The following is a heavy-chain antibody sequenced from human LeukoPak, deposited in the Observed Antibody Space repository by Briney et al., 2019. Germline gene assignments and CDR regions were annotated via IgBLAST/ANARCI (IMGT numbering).Heavy chain of an antibody. Sequence: ASVKVSCEASGYTFTGYYMHWVRQAPGQGLEWMGWINPNSGGTNYAQKFQGRVTMTRDTSISTAYMELSRLRSDDTAVYYCARDRTRSGMDAFDIWGQGTMVTVSS. V-gene: IGHV1-2*02. J-gene: IGHJ3*02. CDR2: INPNSGGT. D-gene: IGHD3-10*01. CDR1: GYTFTGYY. CDR3: ARDRTRSGMDAFDI.